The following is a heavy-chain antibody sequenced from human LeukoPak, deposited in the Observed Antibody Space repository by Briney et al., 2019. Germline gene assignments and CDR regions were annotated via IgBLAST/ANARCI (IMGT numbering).Heavy chain of an antibody. Sequence: GGSLRLSCAASGFTFSSYGMHWVRQAPGKGLEWVAFIRYDGSNKYYADSVKGRFTFSRDNAKNSLYLQMNSLRDEDTAVYYCARAGRLQYGDYVAFDYWGQGTLVTVSS. J-gene: IGHJ4*02. CDR3: ARAGRLQYGDYVAFDY. CDR2: IRYDGSNK. CDR1: GFTFSSYG. D-gene: IGHD4-17*01. V-gene: IGHV3-30*02.